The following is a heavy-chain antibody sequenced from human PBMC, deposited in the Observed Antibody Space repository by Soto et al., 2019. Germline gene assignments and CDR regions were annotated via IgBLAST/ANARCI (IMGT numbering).Heavy chain of an antibody. D-gene: IGHD3-9*01. CDR2: ISAYNGNT. CDR1: GYTFTSYG. CDR3: ARDQTTYYDILTGYPDPYYYYYGMDV. Sequence: QVQLVQSGAEVKKPGASVKVSCKASGYTFTSYGISWVRQAPGQGLEWMGWISAYNGNTNYAQKLQGRVTMTTDTSTSTAYMELRSLRSDDTAVYYCARDQTTYYDILTGYPDPYYYYYGMDVWGQGTTVTVSS. V-gene: IGHV1-18*01. J-gene: IGHJ6*02.